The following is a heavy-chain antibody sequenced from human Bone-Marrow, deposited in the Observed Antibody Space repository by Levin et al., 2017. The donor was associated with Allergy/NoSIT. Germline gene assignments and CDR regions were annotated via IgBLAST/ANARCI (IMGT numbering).Heavy chain of an antibody. CDR3: ANRRTDSVASGTWGL. V-gene: IGHV2-5*02. CDR1: GVSLTTTGVG. CDR2: IYWDEET. J-gene: IGHJ4*02. D-gene: IGHD3-10*01. Sequence: SGPTLVKPTQTLTLTCTLSGVSLTTTGVGVGWIRQPPGKALEWLAVIYWDEETRYSPSLKRRLTITKDTSKNQVVLTMTNMDPVDTGTYYCANRRTDSVASGTWGLWGQGTLVTVSS.